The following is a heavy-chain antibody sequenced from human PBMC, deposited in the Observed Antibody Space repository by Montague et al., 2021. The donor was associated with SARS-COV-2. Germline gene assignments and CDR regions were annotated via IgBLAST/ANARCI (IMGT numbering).Heavy chain of an antibody. CDR3: AREREVERAARYLVAFDM. V-gene: IGHV4-34*01. CDR1: GGSFSVYY. CDR2: ISQSGTA. Sequence: SETLSLTCAVYGGSFSVYYWSRLRQSPRSGLEWIAEISQSGTAHYNPSLESRVGISIDTSRNQFTLKLSSVTAADTAMYYCAREREVERAARYLVAFDMWGQGTMVTVSS. D-gene: IGHD1-1*01. J-gene: IGHJ3*02.